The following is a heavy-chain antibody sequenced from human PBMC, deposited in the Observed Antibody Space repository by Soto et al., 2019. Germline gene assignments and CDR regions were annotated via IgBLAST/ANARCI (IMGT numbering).Heavy chain of an antibody. V-gene: IGHV3-15*07. CDR2: IKSKTDGGTT. D-gene: IGHD3-10*01. Sequence: WGCLELGCASCGVSVRNSVINVFLQAPGKGLEWVDRIKSKTDGGTTDYAAPVKGRFTISRDDSKNTLYLQMNSLKTEDTAVYYCTTAMVRGALPLYYYYGMDVWGQGTTVTVSS. CDR3: TTAMVRGALPLYYYYGMDV. J-gene: IGHJ6*02. CDR1: GVSVRNSV.